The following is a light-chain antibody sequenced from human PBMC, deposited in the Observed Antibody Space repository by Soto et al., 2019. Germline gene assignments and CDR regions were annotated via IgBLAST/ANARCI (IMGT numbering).Light chain of an antibody. CDR3: SSYTSSSTYV. J-gene: IGLJ1*01. V-gene: IGLV2-14*03. CDR1: SSDVGAYNS. Sequence: QSALTQPAAVSGSPGQSITIFCTGTSSDVGAYNSVSWYQQHPGKAPKLMIYDVSNRPSGVSNRFSGSKSGNTASLTISGLQAEDEADFYCSSYTSSSTYVFGTGTKLTVL. CDR2: DVS.